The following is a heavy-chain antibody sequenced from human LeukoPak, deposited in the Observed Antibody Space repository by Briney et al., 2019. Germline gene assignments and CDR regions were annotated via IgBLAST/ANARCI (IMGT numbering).Heavy chain of an antibody. J-gene: IGHJ4*02. Sequence: GGSLRLSCAASGFTFSYFWMHWFRQTPGKGLVWVSCINTDGSYSTYADSVKGRFTISRDNAKNSLYLQMNSLRVEDTAFYYCAKDNRRHYTSGPNPDSLHWGQGALVTVSS. V-gene: IGHV3-74*01. D-gene: IGHD6-19*01. CDR2: INTDGSYS. CDR3: AKDNRRHYTSGPNPDSLH. CDR1: GFTFSYFW.